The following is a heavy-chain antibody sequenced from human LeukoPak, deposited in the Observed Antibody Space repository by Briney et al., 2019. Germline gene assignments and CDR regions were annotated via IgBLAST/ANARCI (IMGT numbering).Heavy chain of an antibody. Sequence: SETLSLTCAVSGGSISTSNYYWGWIRQPPGKGLEWIGSIYYSGSTYYSPSLKSRVTISVDTSKNQFSLKLSSVTAADTAVYYCAGFWSGYYTEWFDPWGQGTLVTVSS. CDR3: AGFWSGYYTEWFDP. CDR1: GGSISTSNYY. J-gene: IGHJ5*02. CDR2: IYYSGST. V-gene: IGHV4-39*07. D-gene: IGHD3-3*01.